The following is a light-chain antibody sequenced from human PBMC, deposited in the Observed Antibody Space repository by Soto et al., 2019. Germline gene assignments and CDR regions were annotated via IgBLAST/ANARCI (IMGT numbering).Light chain of an antibody. CDR3: MQSTHWPRT. CDR1: QSLVYSDGNTY. J-gene: IGKJ1*01. Sequence: DVVMTQSPLSLPVTLGQPASISCRSSQSLVYSDGNTYLNWFQQRPGQSPRRLIHKVSNRDAGGPDRCSGNRAGTDFTLEMSRVDAEDIGLYYCMQSTHWPRTFGQGTKVEI. CDR2: KVS. V-gene: IGKV2-30*01.